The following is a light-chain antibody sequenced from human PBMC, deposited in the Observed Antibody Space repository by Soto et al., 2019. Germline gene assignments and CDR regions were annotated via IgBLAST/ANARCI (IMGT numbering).Light chain of an antibody. CDR1: QNIDSW. CDR2: DAS. CDR3: QQDNSYSGT. Sequence: DIQMTQSPSTLSASVGDRVTITCRASQNIDSWLAWYQQKPGKAPKLLIYDASSLESGVPSRFSGSGSGTEFTLTISSLQPDDFATYYCQQDNSYSGTFGQGTKVEIK. V-gene: IGKV1-5*01. J-gene: IGKJ1*01.